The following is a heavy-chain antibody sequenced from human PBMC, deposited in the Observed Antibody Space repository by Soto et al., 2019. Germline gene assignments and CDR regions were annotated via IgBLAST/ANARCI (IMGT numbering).Heavy chain of an antibody. CDR3: SRVASGYYGVWNY. CDR2: INAGNGNT. J-gene: IGHJ4*02. D-gene: IGHD3-10*01. V-gene: IGHV1-3*01. CDR1: GYTFTSYA. Sequence: ASVKVSCKASGYTFTSYAMHWVRQAPGQRLEWMGWINAGNGNTKYSQKFQGRFTISRDNAKNTLYLQMNSLRAEDTAVYYCSRVASGYYGVWNYWGQGTLVTVSS.